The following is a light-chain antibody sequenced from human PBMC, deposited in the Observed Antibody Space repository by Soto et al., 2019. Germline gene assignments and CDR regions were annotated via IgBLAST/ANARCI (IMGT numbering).Light chain of an antibody. CDR3: SSYTSSSTL. CDR2: AVT. J-gene: IGLJ1*01. Sequence: QSVLTQPASVSGSPGQSITISCTGTSSDVGGYNYVSWYQQHPGKAPKLMIYAVTDRPSGVSSRFSGSKSANTASLTISGLPAEDEADYYCSSYTSSSTLFGTGTKVTVL. V-gene: IGLV2-14*01. CDR1: SSDVGGYNY.